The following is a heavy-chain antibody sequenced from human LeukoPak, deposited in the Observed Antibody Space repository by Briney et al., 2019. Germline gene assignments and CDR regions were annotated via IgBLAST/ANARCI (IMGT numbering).Heavy chain of an antibody. D-gene: IGHD1-14*01. CDR3: ARGHHTEILGL. CDR1: GGSISSSSYY. CDR2: IYYSGST. J-gene: IGHJ4*02. Sequence: SETLSLTCTVSGGSISSSSYYWGWIRQPPGKGLEWIGSIYYSGSTYYNPSLKSRVTISVDTSKNQFSLKLSSVTAADTAVYYCARGHHTEILGLWGQGTLVTVSS. V-gene: IGHV4-39*07.